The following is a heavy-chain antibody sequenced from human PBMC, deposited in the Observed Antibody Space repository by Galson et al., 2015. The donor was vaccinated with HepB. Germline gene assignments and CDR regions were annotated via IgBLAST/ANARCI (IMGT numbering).Heavy chain of an antibody. CDR2: INSDGSST. Sequence: SLRLSCAASGYTFSSYWMHWVRQAPGKGLVWVSRINSDGSSTSYADSVKGRFTISRDNAKNTLYLQMNSLRAEDTAVYYCARERWLFYYYYGMDVWGQGTTVTVSS. D-gene: IGHD3-22*01. J-gene: IGHJ6*02. V-gene: IGHV3-74*01. CDR3: ARERWLFYYYYGMDV. CDR1: GYTFSSYW.